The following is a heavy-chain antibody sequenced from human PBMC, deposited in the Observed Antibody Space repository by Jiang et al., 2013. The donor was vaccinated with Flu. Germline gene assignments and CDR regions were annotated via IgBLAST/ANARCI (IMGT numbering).Heavy chain of an antibody. J-gene: IGHJ4*02. CDR1: GDSVSSNSAA. Sequence: QTLSLTCAISGDSVSSNSAAWNWIRQSPSRGLEWLGRTYYRSKWYNDYAVSVKSRITINPDTSKNQFSLQLNSVTPEDTAVYYCARDPLDIVVVVAATPYYFDYWGQGTLVTVSS. CDR2: TYYRSKWYN. CDR3: ARDPLDIVVVVAATPYYFDY. V-gene: IGHV6-1*01. D-gene: IGHD2-15*01.